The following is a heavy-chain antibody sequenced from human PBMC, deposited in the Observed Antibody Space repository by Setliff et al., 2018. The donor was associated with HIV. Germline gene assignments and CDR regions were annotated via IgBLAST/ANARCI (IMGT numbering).Heavy chain of an antibody. D-gene: IGHD3-10*01. CDR3: ARGVTFVGGLVVTGLCFDY. V-gene: IGHV1-2*02. J-gene: IGHJ4*02. CDR2: INPNNGGT. CDR1: GYPFTGYY. Sequence: ASVKVSCKSSGYPFTGYYIHWVRQVPGQGPEWMGWINPNNGGTDSAQNFQGRLTMTKDTSTNTVYMELRRLRSDDTAIYFCARGVTFVGGLVVTGLCFDYWGQGALVTVSS.